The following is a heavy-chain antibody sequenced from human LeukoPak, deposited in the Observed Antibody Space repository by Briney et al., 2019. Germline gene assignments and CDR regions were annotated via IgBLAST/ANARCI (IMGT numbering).Heavy chain of an antibody. Sequence: PSETLSLTCTVSGGSISSSSYCWGWLRQPPGKGLEWIGCIYYSGSTYYNPSLKSRVTISVDTSKNQFSLKLSSVTAADTAVYYCARCGSGYGPPDYWGQGTLVTVSS. CDR3: ARCGSGYGPPDY. J-gene: IGHJ4*02. CDR2: IYYSGST. CDR1: GGSISSSSYC. D-gene: IGHD5-12*01. V-gene: IGHV4-39*01.